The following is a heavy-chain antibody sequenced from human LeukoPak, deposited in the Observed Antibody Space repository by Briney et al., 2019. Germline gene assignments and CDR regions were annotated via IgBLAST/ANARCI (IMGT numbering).Heavy chain of an antibody. J-gene: IGHJ4*02. V-gene: IGHV4-4*02. CDR1: GGSITNTNY. CDR3: AREGGPYRPLDY. Sequence: SETLSLTCGVSGGSITNTNYWTWVRQPPGKGLEWIGEVSLQGSTNYNPSLMGRVAISVDTSENHISLQLTSVTAADTAVYYCAREGGPYRPLDYSGQGTLVTVSS. CDR2: VSLQGST.